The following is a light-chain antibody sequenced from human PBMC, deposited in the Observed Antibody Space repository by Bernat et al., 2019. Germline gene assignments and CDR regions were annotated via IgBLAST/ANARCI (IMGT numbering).Light chain of an antibody. J-gene: IGLJ3*02. CDR3: CSYAVGSRGV. CDR1: SSDVGTYNL. V-gene: IGLV2-23*01. Sequence: QSALTQPASVSGSPGQSITISCTGTSSDVGTYNLVSWYQQHPGKAPKFMIYEGSKRPSGVSNRVSGSKSGNTAYLTISGLQAEDEADYYCCSYAVGSRGVFGGGTKLTVL. CDR2: EGS.